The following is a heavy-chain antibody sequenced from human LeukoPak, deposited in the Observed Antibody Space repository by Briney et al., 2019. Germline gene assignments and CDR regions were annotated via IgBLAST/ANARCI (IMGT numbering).Heavy chain of an antibody. V-gene: IGHV1-2*02. CDR3: AKDLRSWRYHDTWTGSYYYYYMDV. Sequence: EASVRVSCKASGYSFAGYDIHWLRQAPGQGFEWMGWVNPSSGGTLYAQKFQGRVTMTRDTSINTAHMELSSLTSDDTAVYYCAKDLRSWRYHDTWTGSYYYYYMDVWGTGTTVTVSS. CDR1: GYSFAGYD. J-gene: IGHJ6*03. CDR2: VNPSSGGT. D-gene: IGHD3/OR15-3a*01.